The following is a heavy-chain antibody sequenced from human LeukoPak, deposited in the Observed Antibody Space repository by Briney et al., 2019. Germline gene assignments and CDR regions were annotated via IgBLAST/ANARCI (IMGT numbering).Heavy chain of an antibody. D-gene: IGHD3-10*01. V-gene: IGHV3-30-3*01. Sequence: GRSLRLSCAASGFTFSSYAMHWVRQAPGKGLEWVAVISYDGSNKYYADSVKGRFTISRDNSKNTLYLQMNSLRAEDTAVYYCARDLPITRVRGVTFYYYGMDVWGQGTTVAVSS. CDR1: GFTFSSYA. J-gene: IGHJ6*02. CDR2: ISYDGSNK. CDR3: ARDLPITRVRGVTFYYYGMDV.